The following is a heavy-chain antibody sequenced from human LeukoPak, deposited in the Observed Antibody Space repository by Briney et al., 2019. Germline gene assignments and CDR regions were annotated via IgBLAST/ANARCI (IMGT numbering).Heavy chain of an antibody. V-gene: IGHV4-4*07. Sequence: SETLSLTCTVSGGSISSYYWSWIRQPAGKGLEWIERIYTSGSTNYNPSLKSRVTMSVDTSKNQFSLKLSSVTAADTAVYYCARGVLLRQSLFDYYYYYMDVWGKGTTVTVSS. CDR1: GGSISSYY. J-gene: IGHJ6*03. CDR2: IYTSGST. CDR3: ARGVLLRQSLFDYYYYYMDV. D-gene: IGHD4/OR15-4a*01.